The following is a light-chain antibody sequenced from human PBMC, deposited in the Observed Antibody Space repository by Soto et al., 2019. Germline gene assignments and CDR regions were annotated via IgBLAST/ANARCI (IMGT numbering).Light chain of an antibody. Sequence: QSVLTQPASVSGSPGQSITSSCTGTSSDVGGYNYVSWYQQHPGKALKLMIYDVSNRPSGVPNRFAGSKSGNTASLTISGLQAEDEADYYCSSYTSSNTHGVFGGGTKLTVL. J-gene: IGLJ2*01. CDR2: DVS. CDR1: SSDVGGYNY. V-gene: IGLV2-14*01. CDR3: SSYTSSNTHGV.